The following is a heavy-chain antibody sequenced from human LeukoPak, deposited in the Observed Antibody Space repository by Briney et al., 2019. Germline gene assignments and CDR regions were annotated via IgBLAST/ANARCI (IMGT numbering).Heavy chain of an antibody. J-gene: IGHJ4*02. D-gene: IGHD5-18*01. Sequence: GGSLRLSCAASGFTFNSYTMHWVRQAPGKGLEWVALISDDGSNRYCADSVKGRFTISRDNAKNSLYVQMNSLRAEETAVYYCARDRRGTDTAMHDYWGQGTLVTVSS. CDR3: ARDRRGTDTAMHDY. CDR1: GFTFNSYT. CDR2: ISDDGSNR. V-gene: IGHV3-30*04.